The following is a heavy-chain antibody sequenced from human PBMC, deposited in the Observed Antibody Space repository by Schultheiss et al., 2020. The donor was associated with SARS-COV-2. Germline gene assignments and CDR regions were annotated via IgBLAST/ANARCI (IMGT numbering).Heavy chain of an antibody. D-gene: IGHD4-17*01. CDR3: ARNGDYDDYYYYYGMDV. CDR2: IIPIFGTA. J-gene: IGHJ6*02. V-gene: IGHV1-69*13. CDR1: GYTFTGYY. Sequence: SVKVSCKASGYTFTGYYMHWVRQAPGQGLEWMGGIIPIFGTANYAQKFQGRVTITADESTSTAYMELSSLRSEDTAVYYCARNGDYDDYYYYYGMDVWGQGATGTVSS.